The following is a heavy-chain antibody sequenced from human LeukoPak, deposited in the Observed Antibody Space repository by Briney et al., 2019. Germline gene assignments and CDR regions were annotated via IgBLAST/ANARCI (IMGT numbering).Heavy chain of an antibody. Sequence: SETLSLTCTVSGGSISSYYWSWIRQPPGKGLEWIGYIYYSGSTYYNPSLKSRITISVDTFKNQFSLKLSSVTAADTAVYYCARVLAYCGGDCYSRWFDPWGQGTLVTVSS. V-gene: IGHV4-59*08. CDR1: GGSISSYY. D-gene: IGHD2-21*02. J-gene: IGHJ5*02. CDR2: IYYSGST. CDR3: ARVLAYCGGDCYSRWFDP.